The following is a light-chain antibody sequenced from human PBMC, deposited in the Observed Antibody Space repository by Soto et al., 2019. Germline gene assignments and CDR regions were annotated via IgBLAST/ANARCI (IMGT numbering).Light chain of an antibody. CDR3: QQRSNWPPQVT. V-gene: IGKV3-11*01. CDR2: GAS. J-gene: IGKJ5*01. Sequence: EIFWTQSRATLSLSPWERATLSCRAIQSVSINLAWYQQKPGQAPRLLIYGASTRATGIPARFSGSGSGTDFTLTISSLEPEDFAVYYCQQRSNWPPQVTFGQGTRLEIK. CDR1: QSVSIN.